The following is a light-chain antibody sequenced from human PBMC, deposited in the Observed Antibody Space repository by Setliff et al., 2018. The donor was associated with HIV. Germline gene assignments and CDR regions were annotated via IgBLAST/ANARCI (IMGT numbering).Light chain of an antibody. Sequence: QSVLTQPASVSGSPGQSITISCTGTSSDIGAYNYVSWYQQHPGKAPKVMIYDVRKRPSGVSNRFSGSKSGNTASLTISWLQAEDEAAYYCSSYVNINTLVFGTGTKVTVL. CDR2: DVR. CDR1: SSDIGAYNY. V-gene: IGLV2-14*03. J-gene: IGLJ1*01. CDR3: SSYVNINTLV.